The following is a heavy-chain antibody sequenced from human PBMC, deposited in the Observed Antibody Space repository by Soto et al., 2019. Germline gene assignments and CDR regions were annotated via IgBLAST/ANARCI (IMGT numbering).Heavy chain of an antibody. V-gene: IGHV1-18*04. D-gene: IGHD3-22*01. CDR2: TRADKGDG. CDR3: ARDDRSGYYWAIDY. J-gene: IGHJ4*02. CDR1: GYTFTMYG. Sequence: QAHLVQSGGEVKKPGASVKVSCKASGYTFTMYGLSGVRQAPGQGPGWMGWTRADKGDGRYAGKFRGRLTLTTDTSTNTAYMELRSLRSDDTAVYYCARDDRSGYYWAIDYWGRGTLVTVSS.